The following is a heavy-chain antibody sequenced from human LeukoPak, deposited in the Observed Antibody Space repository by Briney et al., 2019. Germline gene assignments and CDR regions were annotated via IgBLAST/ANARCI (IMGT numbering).Heavy chain of an antibody. CDR3: AEEYTGTFSPFPSYFDN. Sequence: GGSLRLSCAASGFTFSSYEMNWVRQAPGKGLEWVSYISSSGSTIYYADSVKGRCTISRDNSKNTLYLQMNSLRAEDTAIYYCAEEYTGTFSPFPSYFDNWGQGTLVTVSS. CDR2: ISSSGSTI. V-gene: IGHV3-48*03. J-gene: IGHJ4*02. D-gene: IGHD1-26*01. CDR1: GFTFSSYE.